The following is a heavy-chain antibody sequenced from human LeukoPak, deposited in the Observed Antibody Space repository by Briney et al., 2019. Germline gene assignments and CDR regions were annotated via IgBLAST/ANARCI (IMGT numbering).Heavy chain of an antibody. Sequence: PGGSLRLSCAASGFTFDDYGMSWVRQAPGKGLEWVSGINWNGGSTGYADSVKGRFTIPRDNAKNSLYLQMNSLRAEDTALYYCVRIPNSANFPNWFDPWGQGTLVTVSS. D-gene: IGHD4/OR15-4a*01. CDR2: INWNGGST. CDR3: VRIPNSANFPNWFDP. J-gene: IGHJ5*02. V-gene: IGHV3-20*04. CDR1: GFTFDDYG.